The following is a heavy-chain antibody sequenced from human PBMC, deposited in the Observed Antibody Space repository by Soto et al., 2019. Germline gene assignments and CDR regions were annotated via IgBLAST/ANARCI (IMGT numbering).Heavy chain of an antibody. CDR1: GYTLTELS. CDR3: AIGYNWNPADYYYMDV. Sequence: ASVKVSCKVSGYTLTELSMHWVRQAPGKGLEWMGGFDPEDGETIYAQKFQGRVTMTEDTSTDTAYMELSSLRSEDTAVYYCAIGYNWNPADYYYMDVWGKGTTVTVSS. V-gene: IGHV1-24*01. J-gene: IGHJ6*03. D-gene: IGHD1-20*01. CDR2: FDPEDGET.